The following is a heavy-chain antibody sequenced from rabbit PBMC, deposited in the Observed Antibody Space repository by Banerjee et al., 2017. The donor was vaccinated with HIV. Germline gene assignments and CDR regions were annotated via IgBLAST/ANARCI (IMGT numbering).Heavy chain of an antibody. V-gene: IGHV1S40*01. CDR2: INTSSGNT. CDR3: ARKPSITSGVYHIDL. Sequence: QSLEESGGDLVKPGASLTLTCKASGIDFSGYYYMCWVRQAPGKGLEWIACINTSSGNTVYASWAKGRFTISKTSSTTVTLQMTSLTAADTATYFCARKPSITSGVYHIDLWGQGTLVTVS. D-gene: IGHD1-1*01. CDR1: GIDFSGYYY. J-gene: IGHJ3*01.